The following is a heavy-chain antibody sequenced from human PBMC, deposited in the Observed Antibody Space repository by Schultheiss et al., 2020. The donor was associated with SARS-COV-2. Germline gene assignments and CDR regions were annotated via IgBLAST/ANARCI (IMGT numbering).Heavy chain of an antibody. Sequence: GGSLRLSCAASGFTFSSYAMSWVRQAPGKGLEWVSAISGSGGSTYYADSVKGRFTISRDNAKNSLYLQMNSLRAEDTAVYYCARWPTGAAAGVYYYYYYMDVWGKGTTVTVSS. CDR2: ISGSGGST. V-gene: IGHV3-23*01. CDR3: ARWPTGAAAGVYYYYYYMDV. J-gene: IGHJ6*03. D-gene: IGHD6-13*01. CDR1: GFTFSSYA.